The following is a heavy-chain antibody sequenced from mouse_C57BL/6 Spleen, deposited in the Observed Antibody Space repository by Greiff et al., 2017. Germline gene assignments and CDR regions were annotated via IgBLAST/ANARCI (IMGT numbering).Heavy chain of an antibody. CDR2: IHPNSGST. CDR3: ARGDWDDGFAY. CDR1: GYTFTSYW. Sequence: QVQLQQPGAELVKPGASVKLSCKASGYTFTSYWMHWVKQRPGQGLEWIGMIHPNSGSTNYNEKFKSKATLTVDKSSSTAYMQLSSLTSVDSAVYYCARGDWDDGFAYWGQGTLVTVSA. D-gene: IGHD4-1*01. J-gene: IGHJ3*01. V-gene: IGHV1-64*01.